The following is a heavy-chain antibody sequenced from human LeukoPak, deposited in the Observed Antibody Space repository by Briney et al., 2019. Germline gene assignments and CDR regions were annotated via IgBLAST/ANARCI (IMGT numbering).Heavy chain of an antibody. D-gene: IGHD5-24*01. Sequence: GRSLRLSCAASGFTFSSYAMSWVRQAPGKGLEWVSAISGSGGSTYYADSVKGRFTISRDNSKNTLYLQMNSLRAEDTAVYYCAKDVGDGYNLWYFDLWGRGTLVTVSS. V-gene: IGHV3-23*01. CDR2: ISGSGGST. CDR3: AKDVGDGYNLWYFDL. J-gene: IGHJ2*01. CDR1: GFTFSSYA.